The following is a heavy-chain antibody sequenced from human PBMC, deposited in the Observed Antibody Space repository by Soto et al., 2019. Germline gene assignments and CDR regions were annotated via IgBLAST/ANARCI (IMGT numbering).Heavy chain of an antibody. CDR2: IVVGSGNT. CDR3: ARAPEQRPIDY. CDR1: GFTFTSSA. Sequence: GASVKVSCKASGFTFTSSAVQWVRQARGQRLEWIGWIVVGSGNTNYAQKFQERVTITRDMSTSTAYMELSSLRSEDTAVYYCARAPEQRPIDYWGHGSLVTVSS. J-gene: IGHJ4*01. D-gene: IGHD6-19*01. V-gene: IGHV1-58*01.